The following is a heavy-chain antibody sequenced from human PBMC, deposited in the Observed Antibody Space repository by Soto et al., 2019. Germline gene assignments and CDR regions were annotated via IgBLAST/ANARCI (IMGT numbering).Heavy chain of an antibody. CDR1: CGSIDYYY. CDR3: AKSRYSDSSGDFYDY. CDR2: VSDSGRT. J-gene: IGHJ4*02. D-gene: IGHD3-22*01. V-gene: IGHV4-59*03. Sequence: SETLSLTCAFSCGSIDYYYWSWIRQPPGKGLEWIGDVSDSGRTNYNPSLRSRVTISVDTSKNQFSLRLNSVTAADTAVYYCAKSRYSDSSGDFYDYWGQGTLVTVSS.